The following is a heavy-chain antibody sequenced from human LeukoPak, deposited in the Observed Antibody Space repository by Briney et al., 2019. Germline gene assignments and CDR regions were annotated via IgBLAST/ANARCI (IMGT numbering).Heavy chain of an antibody. V-gene: IGHV3-48*03. Sequence: GGSLRLSCAASGFTFSNYEMNWVRQAPGKGLEWVSYIRSSGSNKYYADSVNGRFTISRDNAKNSLYLQMNSLRAEDTAVYYCARTLYDILTGYDPRHYYYYMDVWGKGTTVTISS. J-gene: IGHJ6*03. D-gene: IGHD3-9*01. CDR2: IRSSGSNK. CDR3: ARTLYDILTGYDPRHYYYYMDV. CDR1: GFTFSNYE.